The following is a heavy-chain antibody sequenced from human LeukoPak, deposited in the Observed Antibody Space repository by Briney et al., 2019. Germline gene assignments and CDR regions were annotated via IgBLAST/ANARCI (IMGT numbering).Heavy chain of an antibody. CDR3: ARFPHYDILAGYYDY. CDR2: IWYDGSNK. CDR1: GFTFSSYG. V-gene: IGHV3-33*01. D-gene: IGHD3-9*01. J-gene: IGHJ4*02. Sequence: PGGSLRLSCAASGFTFSSYGMHWVRQAPGKGLEWVAVIWYDGSNKYYADSVKGRFTISRDNSKNTLYLQMDSLRAEDMAVYYFARFPHYDILAGYYDYWGQGTLVTVLS.